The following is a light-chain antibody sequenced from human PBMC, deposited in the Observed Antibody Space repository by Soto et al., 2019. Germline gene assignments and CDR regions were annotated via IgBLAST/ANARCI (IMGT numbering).Light chain of an antibody. V-gene: IGLV2-14*01. CDR2: DVS. Sequence: QSALTQPASVSGSPGQSITIACTGTSSDVGGYNYVSWYQQHPCKAPKLMIYDVSNRPSGVSNLFSGSKSGNTASLTISGLQAEDEADYYCSSYTSSSTLFGTGTQVTVL. CDR1: SSDVGGYNY. J-gene: IGLJ1*01. CDR3: SSYTSSSTL.